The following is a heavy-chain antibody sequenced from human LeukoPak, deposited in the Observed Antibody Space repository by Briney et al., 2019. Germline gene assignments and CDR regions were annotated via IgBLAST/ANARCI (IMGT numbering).Heavy chain of an antibody. J-gene: IGHJ6*02. CDR2: ISSSSSTI. V-gene: IGHV3-48*01. CDR3: ASRLLWFGDSWSYYGMDV. Sequence: PGGSLRLSCAASGFTFSSYSMNWVRQAPGKGLEWVSYISSSSSTIYYADSVKGRFTISRDNAKNSLYLQMNSLRAEDTAVYYCASRLLWFGDSWSYYGMDVRGQGTAVTVSS. D-gene: IGHD3-10*01. CDR1: GFTFSSYS.